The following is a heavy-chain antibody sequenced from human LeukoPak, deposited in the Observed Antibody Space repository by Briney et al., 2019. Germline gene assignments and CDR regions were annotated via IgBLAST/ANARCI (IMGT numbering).Heavy chain of an antibody. V-gene: IGHV3-30*18. J-gene: IGHJ4*02. D-gene: IGHD3-16*01. CDR3: AKDDLGADY. CDR1: GFTFSSYG. CDR2: ISYDGSNK. Sequence: GGPLRLSCAASGFTFSSYGMHWVRQAPGKGLEWVAVISYDGSNKYYADSVKGRFTISRDNSKNTLCLQMNSLRAEDTAVYYCAKDDLGADYWGQGTLVTVSS.